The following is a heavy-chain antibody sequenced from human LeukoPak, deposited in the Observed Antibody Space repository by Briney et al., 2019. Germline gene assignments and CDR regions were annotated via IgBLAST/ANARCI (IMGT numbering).Heavy chain of an antibody. CDR3: VRRDTGWNYFDY. J-gene: IGHJ4*02. D-gene: IGHD6-19*01. V-gene: IGHV4-59*08. CDR1: GGSINSHY. CDR2: IYYTGKN. Sequence: SDTLSLTCAVSGGSINSHYWGWIRQPRGKALQWIGDIYYTGKNNYNPSLKSRVTISLDTSKDHLSLNLTSVLAADTAIYYCVRRDTGWNYFDYWGQGILVTVSS.